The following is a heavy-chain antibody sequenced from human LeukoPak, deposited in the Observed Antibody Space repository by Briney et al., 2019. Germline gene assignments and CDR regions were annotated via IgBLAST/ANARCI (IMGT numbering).Heavy chain of an antibody. D-gene: IGHD3-9*01. CDR3: STFLRYLDLHLDAFDI. V-gene: IGHV1-24*01. J-gene: IGHJ3*02. CDR2: FDPEDGET. CDR1: GHTLPVLY. Sequence: ASVKVSYKVSGHTLPVLYMHWVRQAPGKGFEWMGGFDPEDGETIYTQNFQGRVSMTKVTSKNTTYMELSKLRSEGSAVYYCSTFLRYLDLHLDAFDIWGQGTMVTVSS.